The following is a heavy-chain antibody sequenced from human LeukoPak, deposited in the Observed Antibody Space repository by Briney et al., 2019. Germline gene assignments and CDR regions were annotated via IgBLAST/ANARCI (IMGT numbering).Heavy chain of an antibody. J-gene: IGHJ3*02. Sequence: PSETLSLTCTVSGDSVNTNSNYWDWIRQPPGKGLEWIGSLYHSGSTYYNPSLKSRVTMSVDTSKNQFSLKVKSVTAADTAVYYCASASGLNDAFDIWGQGTMVIVSS. V-gene: IGHV4-39*07. D-gene: IGHD6-19*01. CDR2: LYHSGST. CDR1: GDSVNTNSNY. CDR3: ASASGLNDAFDI.